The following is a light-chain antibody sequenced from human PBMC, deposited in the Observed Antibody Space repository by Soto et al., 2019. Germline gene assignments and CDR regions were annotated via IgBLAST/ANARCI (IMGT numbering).Light chain of an antibody. CDR1: QSVSSSY. J-gene: IGKJ2*01. CDR2: DAS. Sequence: EIVLTQSPGTLSLSPGERATLSCRASQSVSSSYLAWHQQKPGQAPRLLIYDASSRATGIPDRFSGSGSGTDFTLTISRLEPEDFAVYYCQQYASSPYTFGQGTKLEIK. CDR3: QQYASSPYT. V-gene: IGKV3-20*01.